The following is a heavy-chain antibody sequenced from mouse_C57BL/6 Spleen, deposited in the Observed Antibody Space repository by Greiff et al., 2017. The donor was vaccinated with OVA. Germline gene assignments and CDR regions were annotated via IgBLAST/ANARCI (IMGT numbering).Heavy chain of an antibody. CDR1: GFTFSSYT. CDR2: ISGGGGNT. V-gene: IGHV5-9*01. J-gene: IGHJ3*01. CDR3: ARDASWFAY. Sequence: DVMLVESGGGLVKPGGSLKLSCAASGFTFSSYTMSWVRQTPEKRLEWVATISGGGGNTYYPDSVKGRFTISRDNAKNTLYLQMSSLRSEDTALYYCARDASWFAYWGQGTLVTVSA.